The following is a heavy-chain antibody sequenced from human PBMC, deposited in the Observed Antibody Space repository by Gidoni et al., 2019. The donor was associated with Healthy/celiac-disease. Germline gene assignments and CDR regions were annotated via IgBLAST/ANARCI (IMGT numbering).Heavy chain of an antibody. CDR1: GFTVSSYG. V-gene: IGHV3-30*18. Sequence: QVQLVESGGGVVQPGRSLRLSCAASGFTVSSYGMHWVRQAPGKGLEWVAVISYDGSNKYYADSVKGRFTISRDNSKNTLYLQMNSLRAEDTAVYYCAKDGAGCGGDCYPPAEYFQHWGQGTLVTVSS. CDR3: AKDGAGCGGDCYPPAEYFQH. J-gene: IGHJ1*01. CDR2: ISYDGSNK. D-gene: IGHD2-21*02.